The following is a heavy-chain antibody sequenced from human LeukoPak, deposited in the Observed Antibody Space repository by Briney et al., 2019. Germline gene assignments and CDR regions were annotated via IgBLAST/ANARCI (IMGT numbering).Heavy chain of an antibody. CDR1: GFTFNSYG. Sequence: GGSLRLSCAASGFTFNSYGIHWVRQAPGKGLEWVASIRYDGSSKYYVDSVKGRFTISRDNSKNTLYLQMNSLRAEDTAVYFCTKGSGWEASYFYYYMDVWGKGTTVTVSS. J-gene: IGHJ6*03. CDR3: TKGSGWEASYFYYYMDV. V-gene: IGHV3-30*02. D-gene: IGHD1-26*01. CDR2: IRYDGSSK.